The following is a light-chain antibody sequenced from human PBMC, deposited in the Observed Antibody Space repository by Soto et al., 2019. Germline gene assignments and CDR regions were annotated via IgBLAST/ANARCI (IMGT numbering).Light chain of an antibody. CDR1: QSISSY. CDR3: QQSYSTPYT. Sequence: DIQMTQSPSSLSASVGDRVTITCWASQSISSYLNWYQQKPGKAPKLLIYGASSLQSGVPSRFSGSESGTDFILTISSLQAEDFGTYYCQQSYSTPYTFGQGTKLDIK. V-gene: IGKV1-39*01. CDR2: GAS. J-gene: IGKJ2*01.